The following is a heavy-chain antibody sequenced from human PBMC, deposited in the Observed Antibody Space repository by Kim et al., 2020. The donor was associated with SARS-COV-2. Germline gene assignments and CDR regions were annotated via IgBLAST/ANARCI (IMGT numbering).Heavy chain of an antibody. Sequence: SETLSLTCAVYGGSFSGYYWSWIRQPPGKGLEWIGEINHSGSTNYNPSLKSRVTISVDTSKNQFSLKLSSVTAADTAVYYCARGPGLSSSGNARRLYYFDYWGQGTLVTVSS. V-gene: IGHV4-34*01. D-gene: IGHD3-22*01. J-gene: IGHJ4*02. CDR2: INHSGST. CDR1: GGSFSGYY. CDR3: ARGPGLSSSGNARRLYYFDY.